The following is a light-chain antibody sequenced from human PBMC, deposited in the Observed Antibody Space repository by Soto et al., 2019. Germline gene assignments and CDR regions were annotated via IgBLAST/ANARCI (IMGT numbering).Light chain of an antibody. CDR3: QQYGTSRA. V-gene: IGKV3-20*01. J-gene: IGKJ1*01. CDR2: GAS. CDR1: QSVSSNF. Sequence: EIVLTQSPGTLSLSPGERATLSCRASQSVSSNFLAWYQQKPGQAPRLLMHGASSRATGIPDRFSGSGSGTDFTLTISRLEPEDFAVYYCQQYGTSRAFGQGTKVEMK.